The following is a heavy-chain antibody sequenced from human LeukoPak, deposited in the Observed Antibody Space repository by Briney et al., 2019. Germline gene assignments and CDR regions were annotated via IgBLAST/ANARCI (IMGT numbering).Heavy chain of an antibody. J-gene: IGHJ4*02. V-gene: IGHV3-21*01. CDR3: AKNPSWYSSSSGDYFDY. CDR1: GFTFSSYS. CDR2: ISSSSSYI. Sequence: GGSLRLSCAASGFTFSSYSMNWVRQAPGKGLEWVSSISSSSSYIYYADSVKGRFTISRDNSKNTLYLQMNSLRAEDTAVYYCAKNPSWYSSSSGDYFDYWGQGTLVTVSS. D-gene: IGHD6-6*01.